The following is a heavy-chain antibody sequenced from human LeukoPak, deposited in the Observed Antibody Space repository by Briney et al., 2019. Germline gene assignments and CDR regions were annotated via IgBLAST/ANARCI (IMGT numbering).Heavy chain of an antibody. CDR1: GFTFSTYA. CDR2: ISISGTTL. V-gene: IGHV3-48*03. CDR3: ARARLSSTGGDD. Sequence: TGGSLRLSCAASGFTFSTYAMSWVRQAPGKGLEWVSSISISGTTLYYADSVKGRFTISRDNAKNSLSLQMNSLRAEDTAVYYCARARLSSTGGDDWGQGTLVTVSS. J-gene: IGHJ4*02. D-gene: IGHD3-16*01.